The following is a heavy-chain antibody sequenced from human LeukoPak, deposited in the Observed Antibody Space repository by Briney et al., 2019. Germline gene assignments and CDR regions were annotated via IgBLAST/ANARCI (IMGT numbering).Heavy chain of an antibody. CDR3: ARYRSYGSFNY. CDR1: GFTFSSFE. D-gene: IGHD5-18*01. Sequence: GGSLRLSCAASGFTFSSFEMNWVRQAPGKGLEWVSYISSSGSTIYYADSVKGRFNISRDNAKNSLYLQMSSLRAEDTAVYYCARYRSYGSFNYWGQGTLVTVSS. J-gene: IGHJ4*02. V-gene: IGHV3-48*03. CDR2: ISSSGSTI.